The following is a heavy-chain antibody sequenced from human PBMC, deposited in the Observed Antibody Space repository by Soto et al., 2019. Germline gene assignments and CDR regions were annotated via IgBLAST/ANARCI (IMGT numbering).Heavy chain of an antibody. CDR3: ARVRSGYDSLDYYGMDV. V-gene: IGHV6-1*01. D-gene: IGHD5-12*01. J-gene: IGHJ6*02. CDR2: TYYRSKWYN. Sequence: QTLSLTCAISGDSVSRNSAAWNWIRQSPSRGLGWLGRTYYRSKWYNDYAVSVKSRHTINPDTSKNQFSLQLDSVTTEDTAVYYCARVRSGYDSLDYYGMDVWGQGTTVTVSS. CDR1: GDSVSRNSAA.